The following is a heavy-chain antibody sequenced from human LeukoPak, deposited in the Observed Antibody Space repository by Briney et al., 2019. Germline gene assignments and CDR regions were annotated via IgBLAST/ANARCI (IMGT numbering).Heavy chain of an antibody. Sequence: GESLKISXKGSGYSFTSYWIGWVRQMPGKGLEWMGIIYPGDSDTRYSPSFQGQVTISADKSISTAYLQWSSLEASDTAMYYCARHITGTTRYYYYYMDVWGRGTTVTVSS. V-gene: IGHV5-51*01. CDR1: GYSFTSYW. D-gene: IGHD1-7*01. J-gene: IGHJ6*03. CDR2: IYPGDSDT. CDR3: ARHITGTTRYYYYYMDV.